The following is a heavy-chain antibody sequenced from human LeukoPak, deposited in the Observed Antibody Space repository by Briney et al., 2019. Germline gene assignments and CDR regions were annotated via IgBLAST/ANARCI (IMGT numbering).Heavy chain of an antibody. D-gene: IGHD6-13*01. CDR1: GGSFSGYY. CDR2: INHSGST. Sequence: PSETLSLTCAVYGGSFSGYYWSWIRQPPGKGLEWIGEINHSGSTNYNPSLKSRVTISVDTSKNQFSLKLSSVTAADTAVYYCATLIAAAGRVLNYYYMDVWGKGTTVTVSS. CDR3: ATLIAAAGRVLNYYYMDV. J-gene: IGHJ6*03. V-gene: IGHV4-34*01.